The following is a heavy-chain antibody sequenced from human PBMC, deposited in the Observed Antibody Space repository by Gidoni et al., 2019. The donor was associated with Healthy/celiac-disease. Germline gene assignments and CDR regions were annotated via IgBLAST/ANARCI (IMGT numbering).Heavy chain of an antibody. CDR1: GFTFSSYA. Sequence: EVQLLESGGGLVPPGGSLRLSCAASGFTFSSYAMSWVRQAPGKGLEWVSAISGSGGSTYYADSVKGRFTISRDNSKNTLYLQMNSLRAEDTAVYYCARPYDFWSGYYPFDYWGQGTLVTVSS. D-gene: IGHD3-3*01. V-gene: IGHV3-23*01. J-gene: IGHJ4*02. CDR2: ISGSGGST. CDR3: ARPYDFWSGYYPFDY.